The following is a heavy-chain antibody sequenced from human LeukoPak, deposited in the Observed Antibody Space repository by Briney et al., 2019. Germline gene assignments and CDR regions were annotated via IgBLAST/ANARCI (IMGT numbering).Heavy chain of an antibody. CDR2: ISAYNGNT. J-gene: IGHJ4*02. CDR1: GYTFTSYG. V-gene: IGHV1-18*01. CDR3: ARDSSGYYYV. D-gene: IGHD3-22*01. Sequence: GASVKVSCKASGYTFTSYGISWMRQAPGQGLEWMGWISAYNGNTNYAQKLQGRATMTTDTSTSTAYKELRSLRSDDTAVYYCARDSSGYYYVWGQGTLVTVSS.